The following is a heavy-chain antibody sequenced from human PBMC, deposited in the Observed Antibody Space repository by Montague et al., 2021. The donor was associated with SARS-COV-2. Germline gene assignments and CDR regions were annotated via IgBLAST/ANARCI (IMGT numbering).Heavy chain of an antibody. J-gene: IGHJ5*02. CDR2: VYSRGST. CDR3: ARHIVTMVRGGHIPMEGWFDP. D-gene: IGHD3-10*01. Sequence: SETLSLTCTFSGGTISSSSYYRAWIRQPPGKGLEWVGSVYSRGSTYYXPSLKSQVTISVDTSKNQFSLKLTSVTAADTAVYYCARHIVTMVRGGHIPMEGWFDPWGQGTLVTVSS. V-gene: IGHV4-39*01. CDR1: GGTISSSSYY.